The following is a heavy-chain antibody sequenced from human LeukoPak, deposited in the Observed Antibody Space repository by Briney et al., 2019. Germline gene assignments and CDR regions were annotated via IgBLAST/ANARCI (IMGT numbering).Heavy chain of an antibody. V-gene: IGHV1-2*06. D-gene: IGHD6-13*01. Sequence: ASVKVSCKASGYTFTGYYMHWVRQAPGQGLEWMGRINPNSGGTNYAQKFQGRVTMTRDTSISTAYMELSRLRSDDTAVYYCARDSNSTDYYMDVWGKGTTVTVSS. J-gene: IGHJ6*03. CDR3: ARDSNSTDYYMDV. CDR2: INPNSGGT. CDR1: GYTFTGYY.